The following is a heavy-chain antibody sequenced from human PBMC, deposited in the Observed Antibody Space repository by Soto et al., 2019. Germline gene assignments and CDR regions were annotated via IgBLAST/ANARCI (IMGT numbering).Heavy chain of an antibody. V-gene: IGHV4-61*01. CDR1: GGSVSSGSYY. CDR3: ARDIVVVVAATPPYYGMDV. CDR2: IYYSGST. Sequence: SETLSLTCTVSGGSVSSGSYYWSWIRQPPGKGLEWIGYIYYSGSTNYNPSLKSRVTISVDTSKNQFPLKLSSVTAADTAVYYCARDIVVVVAATPPYYGMDVWGQGTTVTVSS. D-gene: IGHD2-15*01. J-gene: IGHJ6*02.